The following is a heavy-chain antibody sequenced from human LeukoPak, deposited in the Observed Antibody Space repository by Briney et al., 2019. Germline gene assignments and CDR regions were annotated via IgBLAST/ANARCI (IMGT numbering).Heavy chain of an antibody. V-gene: IGHV4-61*05. J-gene: IGHJ4*02. Sequence: SETLSLTCTVSGGSISSGSYYWSWIRQPPGKGLEWIGYIYYSGSTNYNPSLKSRVTISVDKSKNQFSLKVNSVTAADTAVYYCARGGLSFPSNPPEGVDYWGQGTLVTVSS. CDR1: GGSISSGSYY. CDR3: ARGGLSFPSNPPEGVDY. D-gene: IGHD3-16*02. CDR2: IYYSGST.